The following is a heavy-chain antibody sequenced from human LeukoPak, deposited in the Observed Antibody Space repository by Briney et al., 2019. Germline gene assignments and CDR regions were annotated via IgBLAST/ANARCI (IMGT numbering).Heavy chain of an antibody. CDR1: GFTFSSHA. D-gene: IGHD6-19*01. CDR3: AKGYSSGWYYFDY. V-gene: IGHV3-23*01. J-gene: IGHJ4*02. Sequence: GGSLRLSRAASGFTFSSHAMNWVRQAPGKGLEWVSGISGSGGSTIYADSVKGRFTMSRDNSKSTLYLQMNSLRAEDTAVYYCAKGYSSGWYYFDYWGQGTLVTVSS. CDR2: ISGSGGST.